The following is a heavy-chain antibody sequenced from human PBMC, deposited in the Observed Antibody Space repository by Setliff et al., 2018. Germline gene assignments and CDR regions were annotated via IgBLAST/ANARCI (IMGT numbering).Heavy chain of an antibody. V-gene: IGHV4-61*02. Sequence: SETLSLTCTVSGGSISSVVYYWSWIRQPAGKGLEWIGRMYTSGSTNYNPSLKSRVTISLDTSKNQFSLKLSSVTAADTAVYYCTRGDTWSDAFDTWGQGTMVTVSS. CDR2: MYTSGST. D-gene: IGHD5-18*01. CDR3: TRGDTWSDAFDT. CDR1: GGSISSVVYY. J-gene: IGHJ3*02.